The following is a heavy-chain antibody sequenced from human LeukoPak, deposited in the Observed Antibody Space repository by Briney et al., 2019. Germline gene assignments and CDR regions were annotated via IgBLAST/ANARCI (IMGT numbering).Heavy chain of an antibody. CDR3: ARRRVYYYGSGSYYPQSMPFDY. CDR2: INHSGST. V-gene: IGHV4-39*07. J-gene: IGHJ4*02. Sequence: SETLSLTCTVSGGSISSSTYYWSWIRQPPGKGLEWIGEINHSGSTNYNPSLKSRVTISVDTSKNQFSLKLSSVTAADTAVYYCARRRVYYYGSGSYYPQSMPFDYWGQGTLVTASS. CDR1: GGSISSSTYY. D-gene: IGHD3-10*01.